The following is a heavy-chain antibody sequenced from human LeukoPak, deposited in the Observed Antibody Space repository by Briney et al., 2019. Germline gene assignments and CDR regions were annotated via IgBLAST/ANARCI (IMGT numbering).Heavy chain of an antibody. CDR1: GFTFSSYA. J-gene: IGHJ4*02. CDR3: ARTAMVKSSDY. D-gene: IGHD5-18*01. Sequence: QPGRSLRPSCAASGFTFSSYAMHWVRQAPGKGLEWVAVISYDGSNKYYADSVKGRFTISRDKSKNTLYLQMNSLRAEDTAVYYCARTAMVKSSDYWGQGTLVTVSS. V-gene: IGHV3-30-3*01. CDR2: ISYDGSNK.